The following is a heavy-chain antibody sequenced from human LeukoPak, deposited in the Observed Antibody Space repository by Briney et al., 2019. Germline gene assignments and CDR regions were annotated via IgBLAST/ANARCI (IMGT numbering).Heavy chain of an antibody. CDR1: GFTFSSYW. V-gene: IGHV3-7*04. J-gene: IGHJ4*02. CDR2: IKKDGSEK. CDR3: ARNRDSN. Sequence: QPGGSLGLSCAASGFTFSSYWMSWVRQAPGKGLEWVANIKKDGSEKYYVDSVKGRFTISRDNAKNSLYLQMIGLGAEDTAVYYCARNRDSNWGQGTLVTVSS. D-gene: IGHD2-21*02.